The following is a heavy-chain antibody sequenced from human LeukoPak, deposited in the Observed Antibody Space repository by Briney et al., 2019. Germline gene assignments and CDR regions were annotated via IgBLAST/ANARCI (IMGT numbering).Heavy chain of an antibody. V-gene: IGHV4-59*08. CDR3: ARLQGDSTAVFDY. CDR2: IYFSGTT. D-gene: IGHD2-21*01. CDR1: GDSISNYY. Sequence: SETLSLTCTVSGDSISNYYWSWIRQPPGKGLDWIGYIYFSGTTNYNPSLKSRVTMSVDTSKNQFSLKLTSMTAADTAVYYCARLQGDSTAVFDYWGQGTLVTVPS. J-gene: IGHJ4*02.